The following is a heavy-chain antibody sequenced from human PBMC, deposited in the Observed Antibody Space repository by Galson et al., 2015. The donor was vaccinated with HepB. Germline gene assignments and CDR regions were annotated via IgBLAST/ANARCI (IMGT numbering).Heavy chain of an antibody. D-gene: IGHD1-1*01. J-gene: IGHJ3*02. CDR3: AASEVPGTDAFDI. CDR2: MYYRSKWYN. CDR1: GYSVSSNSAA. Sequence: CAIFGYSVSSNSAAWNWIRQSPSRGLEWLGRMYYRSKWYNEYALSVKSRISINPDTPKNQFSLQLKSVTPEDTAVYYCAASEVPGTDAFDIWGQGTMVTVSS. V-gene: IGHV6-1*01.